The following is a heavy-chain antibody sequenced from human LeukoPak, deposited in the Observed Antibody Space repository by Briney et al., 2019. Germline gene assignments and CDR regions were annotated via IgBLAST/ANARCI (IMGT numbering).Heavy chain of an antibody. CDR2: ISSSSSYI. V-gene: IGHV3-21*01. J-gene: IGHJ4*02. CDR3: ARAGGYCSGGSCYSLDY. Sequence: GGSLRLSCAASGFTFSSYSMNWVRQAPGKWLEWVSSISSSSSYIYYADSVKGRFTISRDNAKNSLYLQMNSLRAEDTAVYYCARAGGYCSGGSCYSLDYWGQGTLVTVSS. D-gene: IGHD2-15*01. CDR1: GFTFSSYS.